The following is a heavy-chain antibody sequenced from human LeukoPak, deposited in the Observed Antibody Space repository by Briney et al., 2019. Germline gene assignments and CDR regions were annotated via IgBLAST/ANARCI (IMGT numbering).Heavy chain of an antibody. D-gene: IGHD2-15*01. V-gene: IGHV1-69*13. CDR1: GGTFSSYA. CDR3: ASSSRGGSVVVAATDY. CDR2: IIPIFGTA. J-gene: IGHJ4*02. Sequence: SVKVSCKASGGTFSSYAISRVRQAPGQGLEWMGGIIPIFGTANYAQKFQGRVTITADESTSTAYMELSSLRPEDTAVYYCASSSRGGSVVVAATDYWGQGTLVTVSS.